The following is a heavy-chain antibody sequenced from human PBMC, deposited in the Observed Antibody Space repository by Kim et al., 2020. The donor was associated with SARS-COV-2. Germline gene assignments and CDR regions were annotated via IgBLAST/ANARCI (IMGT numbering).Heavy chain of an antibody. CDR2: ISYDGSNK. CDR3: ARSSRGGSGNYYYYGMDV. J-gene: IGHJ6*02. Sequence: GASLRLSCAASGFTFSSYAMHWVRQAPGKGLEWVAVISYDGSNKYYADSVKGRFTISRDNSKNTLYLQMNSLRAEDTAVYYCARSSRGGSGNYYYYGMDVWGQGTTVTVSS. D-gene: IGHD3-10*01. CDR1: GFTFSSYA. V-gene: IGHV3-30*04.